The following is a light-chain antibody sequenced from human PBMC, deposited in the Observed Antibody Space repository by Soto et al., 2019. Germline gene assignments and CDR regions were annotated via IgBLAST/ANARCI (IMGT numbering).Light chain of an antibody. CDR1: QSVRSSY. CDR3: QQYGSSSLI. J-gene: IGKJ5*01. V-gene: IGKV3D-20*01. CDR2: DAS. Sequence: EIVLTQSPATLSLSPGERATLSCGASQSVRSSYLAWYQQKPGLAPRLLIYDASSRATGIPDRFSGSGSGTDFTLTITRLEPEDFAVYYCQQYGSSSLIFGQGTRLEIK.